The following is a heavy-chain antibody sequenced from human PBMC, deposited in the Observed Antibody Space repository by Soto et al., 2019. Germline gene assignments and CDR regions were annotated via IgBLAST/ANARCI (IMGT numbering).Heavy chain of an antibody. V-gene: IGHV4-34*01. J-gene: IGHJ6*02. D-gene: IGHD3-9*01. CDR2: INHSGRT. CDR1: GGSFSGYC. Sequence: SETLSLTCAVYGGSFSGYCWSWIRQPPGKGLEWIGEINHSGRTNYNPPLKSRVTISVDTSKSQFSLKLSSVTAADTAVYYCARSRGAYDILTGYRFSGMDVWGQGTTVTVSS. CDR3: ARSRGAYDILTGYRFSGMDV.